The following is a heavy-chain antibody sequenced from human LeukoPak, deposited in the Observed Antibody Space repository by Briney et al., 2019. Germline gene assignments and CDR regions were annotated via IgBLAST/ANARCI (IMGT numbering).Heavy chain of an antibody. Sequence: GRSLRLSCAASGFTFSRYGMHWVRQAPGKGLDWVAVISYDGSTKYYADTVKGRFTISRDNSKNTLYLQMNSLRAEDTAVYYCARGLRNTDTFDIWGQGTMVTVSS. V-gene: IGHV3-30*03. J-gene: IGHJ3*02. CDR1: GFTFSRYG. CDR2: ISYDGSTK. CDR3: ARGLRNTDTFDI.